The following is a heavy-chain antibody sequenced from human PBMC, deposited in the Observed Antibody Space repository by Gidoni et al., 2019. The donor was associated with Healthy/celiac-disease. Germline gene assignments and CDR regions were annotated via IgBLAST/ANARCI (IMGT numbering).Heavy chain of an antibody. Sequence: EVQLVESGGGLVQPGRSLRISCAASGFTFDDYAMHWVRQAPGKGLEWVSGISWNSGSIVYADSVKGRFTISRDNAKNSLYLQMNSLRAEDTALYYCAKGVVVTAILTSGDAFDIWGQGTMVTVSS. V-gene: IGHV3-9*01. J-gene: IGHJ3*02. CDR2: ISWNSGSI. CDR3: AKGVVVTAILTSGDAFDI. CDR1: GFTFDDYA. D-gene: IGHD2-21*02.